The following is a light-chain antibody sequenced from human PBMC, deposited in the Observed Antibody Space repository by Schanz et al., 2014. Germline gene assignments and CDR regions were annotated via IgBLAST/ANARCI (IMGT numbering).Light chain of an antibody. V-gene: IGKV1-27*01. J-gene: IGKJ2*01. CDR1: QGISNY. CDR2: AAS. Sequence: DIQMTQSPSSLSASVGDRVTLTCRASQGISNYLAWYQQKPGKVPKLLIYAASTLQSGVPSRFSGSGSGTDFTLTISSLQPEDCGSYFCQEYEGSLYTFGQGTKVGIK. CDR3: QEYEGSLYT.